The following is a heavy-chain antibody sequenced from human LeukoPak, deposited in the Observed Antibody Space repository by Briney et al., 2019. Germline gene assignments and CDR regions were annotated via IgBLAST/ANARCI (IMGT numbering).Heavy chain of an antibody. V-gene: IGHV3-23*01. D-gene: IGHD2/OR15-2a*01. J-gene: IGHJ4*02. Sequence: PGGSLRLSCAASGFTFSSYAMSWVRQAPGKGLEWVSVISGSGGSTYYADSVKGRFTISRESSKNTLYLQMNSLRAGDTAVYYCAKGRIGGAHGYFDYWGQGSLVTVSS. CDR2: ISGSGGST. CDR3: AKGRIGGAHGYFDY. CDR1: GFTFSSYA.